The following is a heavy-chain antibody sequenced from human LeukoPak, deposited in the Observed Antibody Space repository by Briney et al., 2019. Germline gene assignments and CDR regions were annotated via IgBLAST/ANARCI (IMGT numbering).Heavy chain of an antibody. D-gene: IGHD1-26*01. CDR2: IKQDGSGK. CDR1: GFTFSNYA. J-gene: IGHJ4*02. V-gene: IGHV3-7*01. Sequence: PGGSLRLSYAPSGFTFSNYAMSWVRQAPGKGLEWVANIKQDGSGKYYVDSVKGRFTISRDNAKNSLYLQMNSLRAEDTAVYYCARVQSSGSYYFDYWGQGTLVTVSS. CDR3: ARVQSSGSYYFDY.